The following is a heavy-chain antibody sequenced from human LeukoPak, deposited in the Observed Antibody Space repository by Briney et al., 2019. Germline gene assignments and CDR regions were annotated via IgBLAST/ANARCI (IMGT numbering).Heavy chain of an antibody. D-gene: IGHD2-8*02. Sequence: PGGSLRLSCAASGFTLSNAWMNWVRQAPGKGLEWVSAISASGASTFYADSVKGRFTVSRDISKNTLYLQMNGLRADDTAVYYCAKVLVSTGVRVNAFDIWGQGTMVTVSS. V-gene: IGHV3-23*01. CDR2: ISASGAST. CDR1: GFTLSNAW. CDR3: AKVLVSTGVRVNAFDI. J-gene: IGHJ3*02.